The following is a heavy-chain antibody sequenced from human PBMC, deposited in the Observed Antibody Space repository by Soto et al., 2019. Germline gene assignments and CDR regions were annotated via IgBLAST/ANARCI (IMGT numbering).Heavy chain of an antibody. V-gene: IGHV3-53*01. D-gene: IGHD3-10*01. Sequence: GGSLRLSCAAPGVTVGNKYMSWVRQAPGKGLEWVSLIYSTGTTKYADSVKGRFTVSRDNAKNTLYLQMNSLRAEDTAVYYCAKDGRGSGSHYNSFGYWGQGTLVTVS. CDR1: GVTVGNKY. CDR2: IYSTGTT. J-gene: IGHJ4*02. CDR3: AKDGRGSGSHYNSFGY.